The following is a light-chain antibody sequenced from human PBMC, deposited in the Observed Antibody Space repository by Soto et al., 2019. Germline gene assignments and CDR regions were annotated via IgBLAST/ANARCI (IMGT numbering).Light chain of an antibody. Sequence: QSALTQPASVSGSPGQWITISCSETSSNVGGYNYVSWYQQHPGKAPKLMIYDVTNRPSGVSYRFSGSKSGNTASLTISGLQAEDEADYYCSSYTTTSAVAFGGGTKLTVL. CDR1: SSNVGGYNY. CDR2: DVT. CDR3: SSYTTTSAVA. V-gene: IGLV2-14*03. J-gene: IGLJ2*01.